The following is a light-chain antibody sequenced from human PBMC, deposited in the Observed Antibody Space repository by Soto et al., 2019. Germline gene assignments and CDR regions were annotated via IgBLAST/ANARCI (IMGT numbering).Light chain of an antibody. V-gene: IGLV2-14*01. CDR2: DVN. J-gene: IGLJ2*01. CDR1: SSDIGGYDY. Sequence: QSALTQPASVSESPGQSITLSCTGTSSDIGGYDYVSWYQRHPGKAPKLIIYDVNNRPSGVSNCFSGSKSGNTASLTISGLQAEDEADYYCTSYASGSSHVVFGGGTKLTVL. CDR3: TSYASGSSHVV.